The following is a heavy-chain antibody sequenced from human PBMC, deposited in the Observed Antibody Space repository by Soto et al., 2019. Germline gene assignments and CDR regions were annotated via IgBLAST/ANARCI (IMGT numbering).Heavy chain of an antibody. D-gene: IGHD6-19*01. J-gene: IGHJ4*02. Sequence: EVQLLESGGGLVQPGGSLRLSCVVSGFTFSNYAMSWVRKTPGKGLEWVSGITSDGSTTWYADFVEGRFTISRDNSKNTVYLQLNSPRGEDAAVYFCANGGSSGWPGGEDFWGQGTMVTVSS. CDR2: ITSDGSTT. V-gene: IGHV3-23*01. CDR3: ANGGSSGWPGGEDF. CDR1: GFTFSNYA.